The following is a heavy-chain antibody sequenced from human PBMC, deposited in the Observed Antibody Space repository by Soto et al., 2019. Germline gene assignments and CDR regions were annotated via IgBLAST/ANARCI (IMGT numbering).Heavy chain of an antibody. Sequence: SETLSLTCTVSGSSISSGDYYWSWIRQPPGKGLEWIGYIYYSGSTYYNPSLKSRVTISVDTSKNQFSLKLSSVTAADTAVYYCARAGRFLEWLEYYYYGMDVWGQGTTVTVSS. D-gene: IGHD3-3*01. CDR2: IYYSGST. CDR3: ARAGRFLEWLEYYYYGMDV. CDR1: GSSISSGDYY. V-gene: IGHV4-30-4*01. J-gene: IGHJ6*02.